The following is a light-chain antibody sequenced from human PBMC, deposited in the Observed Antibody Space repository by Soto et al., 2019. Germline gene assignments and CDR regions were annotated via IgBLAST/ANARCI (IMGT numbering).Light chain of an antibody. J-gene: IGKJ5*01. CDR1: QSISSF. V-gene: IGKV1-5*03. CDR3: QQYNYYPT. Sequence: IQMTQSPSTLSASVGDRVTITCRASQSISSFLAWYQQKPGKAPNLLISKASNLESGVPSRFSGSGSGTEFTLTISSLQPDDFATYFCQQYNYYPTFGQGTRLEIK. CDR2: KAS.